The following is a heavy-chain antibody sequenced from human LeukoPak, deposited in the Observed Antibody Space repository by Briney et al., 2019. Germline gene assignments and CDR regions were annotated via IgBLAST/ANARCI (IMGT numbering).Heavy chain of an antibody. V-gene: IGHV1-69-2*01. CDR1: GYTFTDYY. D-gene: IGHD6-6*01. CDR2: VDPEDGET. J-gene: IGHJ3*02. CDR3: ATIEYSSSSRAFDI. Sequence: ASVKVSCKASGYTFTDYYMHWVQQAPGKGLEWMGLVDPEDGETIYAEKFQGRVTITADTSTDTAYMELSSLRSEDTAVYYCATIEYSSSSRAFDIRGQGTMVTVSS.